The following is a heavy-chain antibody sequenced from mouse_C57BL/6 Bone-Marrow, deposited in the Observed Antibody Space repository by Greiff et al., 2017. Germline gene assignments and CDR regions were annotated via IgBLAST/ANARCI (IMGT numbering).Heavy chain of an antibody. J-gene: IGHJ2*01. V-gene: IGHV1-69*01. Sequence: QVQLQQPGAELVMPGASVKLSCKASGYTFTSYWMHWVKQRHGQGLEWIGEIDPSDSYTNYNQKFKGKSTLTVDKSSSTAYMQLSSLTSEDSAVNYGAEGNDRFAYGGQGTTLTVSS. CDR3: AEGNDRFAY. D-gene: IGHD2-12*01. CDR1: GYTFTSYW. CDR2: IDPSDSYT.